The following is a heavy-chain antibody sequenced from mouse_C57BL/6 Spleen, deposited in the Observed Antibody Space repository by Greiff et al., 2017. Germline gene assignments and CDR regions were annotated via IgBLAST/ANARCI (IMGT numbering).Heavy chain of an antibody. Sequence: EVKLMESGPELVKPGASVKIPCKASGYTFTDYNMDWVKQSHGKSLEWIGDINPNNGGTIYNQKFKGKATLTVDKSSSTAYMELRSLTSEDTAVYYCARTAQARDYAMDYWGQGTSVTVSS. D-gene: IGHD3-2*02. J-gene: IGHJ4*01. CDR2: INPNNGGT. CDR1: GYTFTDYN. CDR3: ARTAQARDYAMDY. V-gene: IGHV1-18*01.